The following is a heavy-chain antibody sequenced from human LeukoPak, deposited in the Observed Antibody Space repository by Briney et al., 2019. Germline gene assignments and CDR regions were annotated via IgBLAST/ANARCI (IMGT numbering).Heavy chain of an antibody. J-gene: IGHJ3*02. CDR2: ISSTSSYI. CDR3: ARARITMIVVVIPDAFDI. Sequence: NTGGSLRLSCAASGFTFSSYSMNWVRQAPGKGLEWVSSISSTSSYIYYAASVKGRFTISRDNAKSSLYLQMNSLRAEDTAVYYCARARITMIVVVIPDAFDIWGQGTMVTVSS. CDR1: GFTFSSYS. D-gene: IGHD3-22*01. V-gene: IGHV3-21*01.